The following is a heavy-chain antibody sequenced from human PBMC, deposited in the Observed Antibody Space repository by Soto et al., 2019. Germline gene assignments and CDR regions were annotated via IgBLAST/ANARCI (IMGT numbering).Heavy chain of an antibody. J-gene: IGHJ6*02. CDR1: GDSIRSGNHY. CDR2: IYYSGST. CDR3: ARVDILTVYGFMDV. D-gene: IGHD3-9*01. Sequence: PSENMSITCTVSGDSIRSGNHYWSWIRQPPGKGLEWIGYIYYSGSTYYSPSLKSRVTISVDTSKNQFSLKLNSVTAADTAVHYCARVDILTVYGFMDVWGQGTTVTVSS. V-gene: IGHV4-30-4*01.